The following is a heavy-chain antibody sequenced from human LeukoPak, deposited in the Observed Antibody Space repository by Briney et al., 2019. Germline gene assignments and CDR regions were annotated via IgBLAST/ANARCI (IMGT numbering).Heavy chain of an antibody. V-gene: IGHV3-30*03. CDR3: ATIGILVDY. D-gene: IGHD3-10*01. CDR1: GFTFSSYG. Sequence: PGGSLRLSCAASGFTFSSYGMHWVRQAPGKGLEWVALISYDGSNIYYPDSVKGRFTISRDNSKNTLYLQMNSLRAEDTAVYYCATIGILVDYWGQGTLVTASS. J-gene: IGHJ4*02. CDR2: ISYDGSNI.